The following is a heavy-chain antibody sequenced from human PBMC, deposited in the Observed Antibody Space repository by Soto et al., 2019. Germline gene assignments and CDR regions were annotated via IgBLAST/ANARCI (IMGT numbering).Heavy chain of an antibody. CDR2: INAGNGNS. CDR3: ATSTYCSSSTCYQWYGMDV. J-gene: IGHJ6*02. Sequence: QVQLVQSRAEEKKPGASVKVSCKASGYPFSNYAMHWVRQAPGQGLEWMGWINAGNGNSKYSQKFQGRVTITRDTSANTAYMELDSLRSEDTAVYYCATSTYCSSSTCYQWYGMDVWGQGTTVTVSS. V-gene: IGHV1-3*05. D-gene: IGHD2-2*01. CDR1: GYPFSNYA.